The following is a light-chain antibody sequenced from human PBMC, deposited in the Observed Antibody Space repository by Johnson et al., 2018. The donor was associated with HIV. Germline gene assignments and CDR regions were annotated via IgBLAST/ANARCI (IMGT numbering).Light chain of an antibody. Sequence: QSVLTQPPSVSAAPGQKVTISCSGSSSNIGYNYVSWYQQLPGTAPKLLIYDNNKRPSGIPDRFSGSKSGTSATLGITGLQTGDEADYYCETWDSSLSGAFGTGTKVTVL. J-gene: IGLJ1*01. V-gene: IGLV1-51*01. CDR1: SSNIGYNY. CDR2: DNN. CDR3: ETWDSSLSGA.